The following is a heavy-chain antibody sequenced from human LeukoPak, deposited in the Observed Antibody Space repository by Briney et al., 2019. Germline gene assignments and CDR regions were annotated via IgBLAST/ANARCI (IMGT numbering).Heavy chain of an antibody. V-gene: IGHV4-59*01. CDR2: IYYSGST. CDR3: ARVPGPNWFDP. Sequence: SETLSLTCTVSGGSISSYYWSWIRQSPGKGLEWIGYIYYSGSTNYNPSLKSRVTISVDTSKNQFSLRLSSVTAADTAVYYCARVPGPNWFDPWGQGTLVTVSS. J-gene: IGHJ5*02. CDR1: GGSISSYY.